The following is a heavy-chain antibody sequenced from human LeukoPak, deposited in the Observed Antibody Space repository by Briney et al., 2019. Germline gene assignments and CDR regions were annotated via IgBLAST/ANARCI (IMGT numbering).Heavy chain of an antibody. D-gene: IGHD6-19*01. V-gene: IGHV1-18*01. CDR3: AGEASSGWFTRSYYFDY. CDR1: GYTFTSYV. CDR2: ISPYNDNT. Sequence: ASVKVSCKASGYTFTSYVITWMRQAPGQGLEWMGWISPYNDNTYNTQKFQGRVTLTTDTSTSTAYMELRSLRSDDTAVYYCAGEASSGWFTRSYYFDYWGQGTLVTVSS. J-gene: IGHJ4*02.